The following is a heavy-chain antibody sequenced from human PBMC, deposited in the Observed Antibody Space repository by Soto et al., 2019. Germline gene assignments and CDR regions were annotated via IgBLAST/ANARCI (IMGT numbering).Heavy chain of an antibody. J-gene: IGHJ5*02. CDR3: AKDLEVLSARFET. CDR2: IYSAGST. CDR1: GLTVSSSY. Sequence: GGSLRLSCAASGLTVSSSYMSWVRQAPGKGLQWVSVIYSAGSTYYANSVKGRFTISRDISTNMVYLQMSSLTDEDTAVYYCAKDLEVLSARFETWGQGALVTVSS. D-gene: IGHD2-15*01. V-gene: IGHV3-53*01.